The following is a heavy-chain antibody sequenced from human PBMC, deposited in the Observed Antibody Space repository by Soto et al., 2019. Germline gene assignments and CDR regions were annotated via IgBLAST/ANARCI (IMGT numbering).Heavy chain of an antibody. CDR3: ARHGSSGYYFDY. V-gene: IGHV4-59*01. D-gene: IGHD6-6*01. CDR1: GGSISSYY. CDR2: IYYSGST. Sequence: SETLSLTCTVSGGSISSYYWSWIRQPPGKGLEWIGYIYYSGSTNYNPSLKSRVTISVDTSKNQFSLKLSSVTAADTAVYYCARHGSSGYYFDYWGQGTLVTVSS. J-gene: IGHJ4*02.